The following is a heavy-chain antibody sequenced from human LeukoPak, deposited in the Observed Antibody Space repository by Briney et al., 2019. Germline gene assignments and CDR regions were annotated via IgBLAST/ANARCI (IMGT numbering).Heavy chain of an antibody. CDR1: GFTFSSYG. J-gene: IGHJ3*02. V-gene: IGHV3-30*18. CDR2: ISYDGSNK. CDR3: AKEGGGSYSRGSFDI. Sequence: GGSLRLSCAASGFTFSSYGMHWVRQAPGKGLEWVAVISYDGSNKYYADSVKGRFTISRDNSKNTLYLQMNSLRAEDTAVYYCAKEGGGSYSRGSFDIWGQGTMVTVSS. D-gene: IGHD1-26*01.